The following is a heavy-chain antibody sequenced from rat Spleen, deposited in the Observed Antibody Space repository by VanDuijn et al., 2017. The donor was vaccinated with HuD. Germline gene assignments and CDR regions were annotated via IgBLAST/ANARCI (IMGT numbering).Heavy chain of an antibody. D-gene: IGHD1-10*01. J-gene: IGHJ2*01. CDR3: TRGNNYGFDY. CDR1: GFTFHNYW. Sequence: EVQLVESGGGLVQPGRSLKLSCVASGFTFHNYWMTWIRQAPGKGLEWVASITNTGGSTYYRDSVDGRFHISRDNAKTTLYLQMNSLMSEDTATYYCTRGNNYGFDYWGQGVMVTVSS. V-gene: IGHV5-31*01. CDR2: ITNTGGST.